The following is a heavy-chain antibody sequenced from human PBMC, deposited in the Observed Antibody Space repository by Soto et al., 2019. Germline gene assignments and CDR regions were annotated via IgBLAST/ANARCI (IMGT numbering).Heavy chain of an antibody. Sequence: SETLSLTCTVAGGSISSISYYWGWIRHPPWKGLEWIGSIYYSGSTYYNPSLKSRVTISVDTSKNQFSLKLSSVTAADTAVYYCARAGYCSGGSCGRRLNWFDPWGQGTLVTVSS. CDR2: IYYSGST. CDR3: ARAGYCSGGSCGRRLNWFDP. CDR1: GGSISSISYY. J-gene: IGHJ5*02. D-gene: IGHD2-15*01. V-gene: IGHV4-39*07.